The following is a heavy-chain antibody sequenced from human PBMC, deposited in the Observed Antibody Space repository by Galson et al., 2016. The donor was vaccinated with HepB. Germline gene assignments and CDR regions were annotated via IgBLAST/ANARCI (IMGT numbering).Heavy chain of an antibody. CDR1: GGSINSGVYY. V-gene: IGHV4-31*03. Sequence: TLSLTCTVSGGSINSGVYYWSWIRQHPGKGLEWIGYIFYRGTTYYNPSLKSRITISIDASKNQFSLKLSSVTAADTAVYYCAKGGSFLRWGQGTLVTVSA. J-gene: IGHJ4*02. D-gene: IGHD1-26*01. CDR2: IFYRGTT. CDR3: AKGGSFLR.